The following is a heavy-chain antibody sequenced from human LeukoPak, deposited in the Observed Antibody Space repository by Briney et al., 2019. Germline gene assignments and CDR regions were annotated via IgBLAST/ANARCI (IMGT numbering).Heavy chain of an antibody. D-gene: IGHD3-10*01. CDR2: IYYSGST. CDR3: ARAVAGRTGYFDY. J-gene: IGHJ4*02. Sequence: SETLSLTCTVSGGSISSYYWSWIRQPPGKGLEWIGYIYYSGSTNYNPSLKSRVTISVDTSKNQFSLKLSSVNAADTAVYYCARAVAGRTGYFDYWGQGTPVTVSS. V-gene: IGHV4-59*01. CDR1: GGSISSYY.